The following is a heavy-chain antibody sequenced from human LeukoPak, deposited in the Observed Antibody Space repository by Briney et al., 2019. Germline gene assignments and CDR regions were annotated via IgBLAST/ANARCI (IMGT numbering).Heavy chain of an antibody. CDR3: ARVYWFLTGYYYYGMDV. CDR1: GGSFSGYY. CDR2: INHSGST. V-gene: IGHV4-34*01. D-gene: IGHD2-8*02. J-gene: IGHJ6*02. Sequence: SETLSLTCAVYGGSFSGYYWSWIRQPPGKGLEWIGEINHSGSTNYNPSLKSRVTISVDTSKNQFSLKLSSVTAADTAVYYCARVYWFLTGYYYYGMDVWGQGTTVTVSS.